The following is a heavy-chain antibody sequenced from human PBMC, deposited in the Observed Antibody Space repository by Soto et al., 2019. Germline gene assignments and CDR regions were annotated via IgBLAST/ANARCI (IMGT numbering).Heavy chain of an antibody. Sequence: GASVKVSCKASGGTFSSYAISWVRQAPGQGLECMGGIIPIFGTANSAQNFQGRVTITADKSTSTAYMELISLRSADTAVYYCARDLNRRIAVAGSRYYGMDVWGQGTTVTVSS. CDR1: GGTFSSYA. J-gene: IGHJ6*02. CDR3: ARDLNRRIAVAGSRYYGMDV. CDR2: IIPIFGTA. D-gene: IGHD6-19*01. V-gene: IGHV1-69*06.